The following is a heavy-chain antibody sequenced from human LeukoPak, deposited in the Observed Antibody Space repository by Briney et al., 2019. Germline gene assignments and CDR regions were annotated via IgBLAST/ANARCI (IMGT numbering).Heavy chain of an antibody. CDR3: TSPLTYGTGAYYYMDV. CDR2: IRSKANSYAT. V-gene: IGHV3-73*01. J-gene: IGHJ6*03. CDR1: GFTFSGSA. Sequence: PGRSLRLSCAASGFTFSGSAMHWVRQASGKGLEWVGRIRSKANSYATAYAASVKGRFTISRDDSKNTAYLQMNSLKTEDTAVYYCTSPLTYGTGAYYYMDVWGKGTTVTVSS. D-gene: IGHD3-10*01.